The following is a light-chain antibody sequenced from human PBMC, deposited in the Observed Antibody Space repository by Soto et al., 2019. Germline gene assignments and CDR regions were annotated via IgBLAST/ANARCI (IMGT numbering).Light chain of an antibody. CDR2: DAS. CDR1: QSVSSNY. V-gene: IGKV3-20*01. CDR3: QHHDNWPLIT. Sequence: EIVLTQSPGTLSLSPGERATLSCRASQSVSSNYLAWYQQKPGQAPRLLIYDASNRATGIPARFSGSGSGTAFTLTISSLQSEDFALYYCQHHDNWPLITFGQGTRLEIK. J-gene: IGKJ5*01.